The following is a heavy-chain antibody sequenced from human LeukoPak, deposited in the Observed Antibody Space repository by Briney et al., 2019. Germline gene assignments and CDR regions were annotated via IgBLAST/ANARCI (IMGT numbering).Heavy chain of an antibody. D-gene: IGHD3-22*01. CDR3: ARDLRMYDSSGYPTRF. CDR1: GFTFSSYS. Sequence: PGGSLRLSCAASGFTFSSYSMNWVRQAPGKGLEWVSSISGSSYYIYYADSVKGRVTISRDNAKNSLYLQMNSLRAEYTAVYYCARDLRMYDSSGYPTRFWGQGTLVTVSS. V-gene: IGHV3-21*01. J-gene: IGHJ4*02. CDR2: ISGSSYYI.